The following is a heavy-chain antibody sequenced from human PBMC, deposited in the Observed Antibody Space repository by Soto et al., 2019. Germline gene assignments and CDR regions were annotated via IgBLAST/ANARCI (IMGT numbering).Heavy chain of an antibody. CDR2: IIPIFGTA. CDR1: GGTFSSYA. CDR3: ARGTMVRGAPNYFDY. J-gene: IGHJ4*02. V-gene: IGHV1-69*12. Sequence: QVQLVQSGAEVKKPGSSVKVSCKASGGTFSSYAISWVRQAPGQGLEWMGGIIPIFGTANYAQKFQGRVTITEDESTSTAYMELRSLRSEDTAVYYGARGTMVRGAPNYFDYWCQGTLVTVSS. D-gene: IGHD3-10*01.